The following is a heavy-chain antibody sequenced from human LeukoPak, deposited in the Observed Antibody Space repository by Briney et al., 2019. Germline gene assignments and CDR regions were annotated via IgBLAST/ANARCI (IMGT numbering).Heavy chain of an antibody. D-gene: IGHD4-23*01. V-gene: IGHV1-46*01. CDR2: INPSGGST. J-gene: IGHJ4*02. CDR3: ARDLSHRTKRPTVVTDY. CDR1: GYTFTSCY. Sequence: ASVMVSCKASGYTFTSCYMHWVRQAPGQVLEWMGIINPSGGSTSYAQKFQGRVTMTRDTSTSTVYMELSSLRSEDTAVYYCARDLSHRTKRPTVVTDYWGQGTLATVSS.